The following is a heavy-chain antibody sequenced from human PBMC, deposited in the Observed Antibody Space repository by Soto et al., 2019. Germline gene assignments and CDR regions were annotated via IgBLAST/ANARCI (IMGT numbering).Heavy chain of an antibody. Sequence: ASVKVFCKASGYTFTGYYMHWVRQAPGQGLEWMGWINPNSGGTNYAQKFQGWVTMTRDTSISTAYMELSRLRSDDTAVYYCAREETIFGVVITQGPFDYWGQGTLVTVSS. CDR1: GYTFTGYY. CDR3: AREETIFGVVITQGPFDY. V-gene: IGHV1-2*04. D-gene: IGHD3-3*01. CDR2: INPNSGGT. J-gene: IGHJ4*02.